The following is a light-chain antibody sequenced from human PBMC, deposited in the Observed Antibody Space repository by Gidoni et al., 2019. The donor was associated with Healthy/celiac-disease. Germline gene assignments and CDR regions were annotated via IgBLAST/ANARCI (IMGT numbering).Light chain of an antibody. CDR2: AAS. J-gene: IGKJ2*01. CDR1: QGISSY. Sequence: AIRMTQSPSSFSASTGDRVTITCRASQGISSYLSWYQQKPGKAPKLLIYAASTLQSGVPSRFRGSGYGTDFTLTISCLQSEDFATYYCQQYYSYPPTFGQGTKLEIK. CDR3: QQYYSYPPT. V-gene: IGKV1-8*01.